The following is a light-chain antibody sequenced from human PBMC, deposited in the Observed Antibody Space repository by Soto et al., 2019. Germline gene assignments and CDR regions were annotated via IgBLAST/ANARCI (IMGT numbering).Light chain of an antibody. J-gene: IGKJ2*01. CDR2: AAF. V-gene: IGKV3-20*01. CDR3: QHYGTTVYT. CDR1: QSVGSNY. Sequence: DIVLTQSPGTLSLSPGERATLSCRASQSVGSNYLSWYQQKPGQAPRLLIYAAFSRATGIPDRFSGSGSGTDFTLTITRLEPEDFAVYYCQHYGTTVYTFGQGTKLEIK.